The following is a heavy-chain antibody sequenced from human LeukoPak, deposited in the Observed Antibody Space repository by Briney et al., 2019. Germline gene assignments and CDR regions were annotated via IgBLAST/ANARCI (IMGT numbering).Heavy chain of an antibody. V-gene: IGHV5-51*01. CDR1: GYSFTSHW. J-gene: IGHJ3*02. D-gene: IGHD3-22*01. CDR3: ARRYYYDSSGYYLAHDAFDI. CDR2: IYPGDSET. Sequence: HGESLKISCKGSGYSFTSHWIGWVRPMPGKGQEWRGIIYPGDSETRYSPSFRGQVTISADKSISTAYLQWSSLKASDTAMYYCARRYYYDSSGYYLAHDAFDIWGQGTMVTVSS.